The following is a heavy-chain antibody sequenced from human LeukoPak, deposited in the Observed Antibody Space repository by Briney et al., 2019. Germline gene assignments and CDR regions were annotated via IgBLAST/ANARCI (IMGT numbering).Heavy chain of an antibody. CDR3: ARDLGSGWYGNYFDY. CDR1: GFTFSSYS. V-gene: IGHV3-21*01. J-gene: IGHJ4*02. Sequence: GGSLRLSCAASGFTFSSYSMNWVRQAPGKGLEWVSYISSSSSYIYYADSVKGRFTISRDNAKNSLYLQMNSLRAEDTAVYYCARDLGSGWYGNYFDYWGQGTLVTVSS. CDR2: ISSSSSYI. D-gene: IGHD6-19*01.